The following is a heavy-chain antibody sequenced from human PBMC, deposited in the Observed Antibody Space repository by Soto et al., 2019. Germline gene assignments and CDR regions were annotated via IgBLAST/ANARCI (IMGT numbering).Heavy chain of an antibody. CDR3: ARLRIATNNYKWFDP. CDR1: GAALNSGNYY. D-gene: IGHD2-21*01. CDR2: IYVTGAV. V-gene: IGHV4-31*03. J-gene: IGHJ5*02. Sequence: KTSETLSLTCSVSGAALNSGNYYWSWIRQVPGKGLEWIGHIYVTGAVDYSPSLRDRITISQDTSERQFSLNLRLVTAADTAVYYCARLRIATNNYKWFDPWGQGTLVTVSS.